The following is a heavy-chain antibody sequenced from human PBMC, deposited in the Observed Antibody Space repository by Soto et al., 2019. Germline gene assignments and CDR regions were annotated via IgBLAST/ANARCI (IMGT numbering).Heavy chain of an antibody. CDR1: GFTFSSYG. V-gene: IGHV3-30*03. CDR2: ISYDGSNK. D-gene: IGHD4-17*01. Sequence: QVQLVESGGGVVQPGRSLRLSCAASGFTFSSYGMHWVRQAPGKGLEWVAVISYDGSNKYYADSVKGRFTISRDNSKNKLYLQVNSLRAEDKAVYYCARFTSTVTDFDYWGQGTLVTVSS. J-gene: IGHJ4*02. CDR3: ARFTSTVTDFDY.